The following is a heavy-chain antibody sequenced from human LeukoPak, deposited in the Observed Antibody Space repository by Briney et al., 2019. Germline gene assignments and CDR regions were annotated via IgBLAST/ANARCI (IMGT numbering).Heavy chain of an antibody. Sequence: GGSLRLSCAASGFTFSSYWMSWVRQAPGEGLEWVANIKQDGSEKYYVDSVKGRFTISRDNAKNSLYLQMNSLRAEDTAVYYCARGSIAARPSVYYYYGMDVWGQGSTVTVSS. CDR2: IKQDGSEK. V-gene: IGHV3-7*01. CDR3: ARGSIAARPSVYYYYGMDV. CDR1: GFTFSSYW. D-gene: IGHD6-6*01. J-gene: IGHJ6*02.